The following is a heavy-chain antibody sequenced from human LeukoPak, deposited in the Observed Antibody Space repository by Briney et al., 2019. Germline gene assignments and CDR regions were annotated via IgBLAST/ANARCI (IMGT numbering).Heavy chain of an antibody. CDR3: AKDRYSGLDAFDI. V-gene: IGHV3-21*04. CDR2: ISSSSGYI. D-gene: IGHD5-12*01. CDR1: GFTFSSYN. J-gene: IGHJ3*02. Sequence: GGSLRLSCAASGFTFSSYNMNWVRQAPGKGLEWVSSISSSSGYIYYADSVKGRFTISRDNAKNSLYLQMNSLRAEDTALYYCAKDRYSGLDAFDIWGQGTMVTVSS.